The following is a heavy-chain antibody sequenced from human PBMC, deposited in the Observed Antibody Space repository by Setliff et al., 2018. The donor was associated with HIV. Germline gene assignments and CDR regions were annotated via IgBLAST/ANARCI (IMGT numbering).Heavy chain of an antibody. CDR3: ARDPGNYYHYFDY. V-gene: IGHV3-66*02. J-gene: IGHJ4*02. CDR2: IYSGDST. D-gene: IGHD1-26*01. Sequence: GGSLRLSCAASGFTVSSNYMSWVRQAPGKGLEWVSVIYSGDSTYYADYVKGRFTISRDNPKNTLYLQMNSLRTEDTAVYYCARDPGNYYHYFDYWGQGTLVTVSS. CDR1: GFTVSSNY.